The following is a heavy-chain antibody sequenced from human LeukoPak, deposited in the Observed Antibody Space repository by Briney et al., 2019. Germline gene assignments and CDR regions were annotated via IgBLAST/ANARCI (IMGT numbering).Heavy chain of an antibody. Sequence: PGGSLRLSCAASGFTFSSYAIIWVRQALGKGLEWVSGISGSGASTFYADSVKGRFTVSRDNSKNSLFLQMNSLRADDTAVYYCAKDNGDYGAYFYYYMDVWGKGTTVTVSS. V-gene: IGHV3-23*01. J-gene: IGHJ6*03. D-gene: IGHD4-17*01. CDR1: GFTFSSYA. CDR2: ISGSGAST. CDR3: AKDNGDYGAYFYYYMDV.